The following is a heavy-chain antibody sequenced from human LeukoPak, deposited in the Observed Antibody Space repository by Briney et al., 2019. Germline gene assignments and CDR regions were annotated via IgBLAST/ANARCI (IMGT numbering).Heavy chain of an antibody. J-gene: IGHJ3*02. CDR1: GGSFSGYY. V-gene: IGHV4-34*01. D-gene: IGHD5-12*01. Sequence: PSETLSLTCAVYGGSFSGYYWSWIRQPPGKGLEWIGEFNHSGSTNYNPSLKGPVTISVDTSKNQFSLKLSSVTAADTAVYYCARGQRWLRFLDAFDIWGQGTMVTVSS. CDR2: FNHSGST. CDR3: ARGQRWLRFLDAFDI.